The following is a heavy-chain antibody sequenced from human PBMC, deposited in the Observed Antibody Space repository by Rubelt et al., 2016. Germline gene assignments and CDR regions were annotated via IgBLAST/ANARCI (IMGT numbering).Heavy chain of an antibody. CDR3: ASLQYSSGWYSDY. CDR1: GYTLTELS. D-gene: IGHD6-19*01. J-gene: IGHJ4*02. V-gene: IGHV1-24*01. Sequence: QVQLVQSGAEVKKPGASVKVSCKVSGYTLTELSMHWVRQAPGKGLEWMGGFDPEDGETIYAKKFQGRVTRTEDTSTDTAYMELSSLRSEDTAVYYCASLQYSSGWYSDYWGQGTLVTVSS. CDR2: FDPEDGET.